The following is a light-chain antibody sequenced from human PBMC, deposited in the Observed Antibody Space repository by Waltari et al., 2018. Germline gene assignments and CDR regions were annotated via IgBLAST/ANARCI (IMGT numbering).Light chain of an antibody. Sequence: QSALTQPASVSGSPGQSITISCTGTSSDVGGSNYVSWYQQHPGKAPKPMIYDVSARPAGVSNRFSCSKSDNTASLTISGLQAEDEADYYCSSYTSSNTYVFGTGTKVTVL. V-gene: IGLV2-14*03. J-gene: IGLJ1*01. CDR1: SSDVGGSNY. CDR2: DVS. CDR3: SSYTSSNTYV.